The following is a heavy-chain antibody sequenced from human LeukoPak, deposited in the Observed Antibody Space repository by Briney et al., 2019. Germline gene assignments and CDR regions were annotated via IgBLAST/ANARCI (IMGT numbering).Heavy chain of an antibody. J-gene: IGHJ3*02. CDR1: GSSFTSYW. D-gene: IGHD3-22*01. V-gene: IGHV5-51*01. Sequence: GASLQISCKASGSSFTSYWIGWVRQLPEKGLERMGIIYPGDSDTRYSPSFQGQVTISADKSISTAYLPWSSLKASDTAMYYCARERSSGYYTEDAFDIWGQGTMVTVSS. CDR2: IYPGDSDT. CDR3: ARERSSGYYTEDAFDI.